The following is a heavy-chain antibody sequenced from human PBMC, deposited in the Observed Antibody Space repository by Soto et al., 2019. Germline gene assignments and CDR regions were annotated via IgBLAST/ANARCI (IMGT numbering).Heavy chain of an antibody. CDR1: GYTFTNYC. J-gene: IGHJ4*02. Sequence: GSSVKVSCKASGYTFTNYCISWVRQAPGQGLEWVGWIGAYNGNTDYAQKFQGRVTMTADTSTSTAYMELRSLRPDGTALYCCVLVGDSYGYRGSHYFDYWGRGTLMTLCS. CDR2: IGAYNGNT. CDR3: VLVGDSYGYRGSHYFDY. V-gene: IGHV1-18*01. D-gene: IGHD3-16*01.